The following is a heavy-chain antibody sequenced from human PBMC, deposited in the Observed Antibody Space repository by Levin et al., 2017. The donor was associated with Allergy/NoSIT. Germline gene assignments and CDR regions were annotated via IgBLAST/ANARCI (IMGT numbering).Heavy chain of an antibody. Sequence: SVKVSCKASGGSLSSYAISWVRQAPGQRLEWMGGIVPIMAPGKYAQKFQGRLTIAADTTTNTVYMQLTRLRSEDTAAYYSARPDRVYGDYSPDYWGQGTLVTVSS. CDR2: IVPIMAPG. J-gene: IGHJ4*02. CDR3: ARPDRVYGDYSPDY. CDR1: GGSLSSYA. D-gene: IGHD4-17*01. V-gene: IGHV1-69*06.